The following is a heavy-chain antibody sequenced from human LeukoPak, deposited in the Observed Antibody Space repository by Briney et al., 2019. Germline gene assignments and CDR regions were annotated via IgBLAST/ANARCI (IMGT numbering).Heavy chain of an antibody. D-gene: IGHD6-13*01. J-gene: IGHJ3*02. CDR3: AKDSYGQQLVRGAFDI. V-gene: IGHV3-23*01. Sequence: PGGSLRLSCAASGFTFSSYAMSWVRQAPGKGLEWVSAISGSGGSTYYADSVKGRFTISRDNSKNTLYLQMNSLRAEDTAVYYCAKDSYGQQLVRGAFDIWGQGTMVTVSS. CDR2: ISGSGGST. CDR1: GFTFSSYA.